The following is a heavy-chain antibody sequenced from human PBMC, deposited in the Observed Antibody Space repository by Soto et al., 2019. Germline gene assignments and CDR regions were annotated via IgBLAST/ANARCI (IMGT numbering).Heavy chain of an antibody. Sequence: GGSLRLSCAASGFTFSSYAMSWVRQAPGKGLEWVSAISGSGGSTYYADSVKGRFTISRDNSKNTLYLQMNSLRAEDTAVYYCAKVDDRITIFGPLRGYFDYWGQGTLVTVSS. CDR2: ISGSGGST. D-gene: IGHD3-3*01. J-gene: IGHJ4*02. CDR1: GFTFSSYA. V-gene: IGHV3-23*01. CDR3: AKVDDRITIFGPLRGYFDY.